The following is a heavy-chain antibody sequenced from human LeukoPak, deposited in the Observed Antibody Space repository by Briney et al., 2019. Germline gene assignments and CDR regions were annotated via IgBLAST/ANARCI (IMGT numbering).Heavy chain of an antibody. D-gene: IGHD2-2*01. J-gene: IGHJ5*02. Sequence: ASAKVSCKASGGTFSSYAISWVRQAPGQGLEWMGRIIPIFGTANYAQKFQGRVTITTDESTSTAYMELSSLRSEDTAVYYCARELIVVPAASGPNWFDPWGQGTLVTVSS. V-gene: IGHV1-69*05. CDR2: IIPIFGTA. CDR1: GGTFSSYA. CDR3: ARELIVVPAASGPNWFDP.